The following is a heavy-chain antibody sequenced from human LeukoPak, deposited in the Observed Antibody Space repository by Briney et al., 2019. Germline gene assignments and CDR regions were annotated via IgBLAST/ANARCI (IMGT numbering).Heavy chain of an antibody. CDR1: GYTFTSYY. J-gene: IGHJ4*02. D-gene: IGHD2-21*02. CDR3: ARVGGGDTWNY. CDR2: INPSGGST. Sequence: ASVKVPCKASGYTFTSYYMHWVRQAPGQGLEWMGIINPSGGSTSYAQKLQGRVTMTRDTSTSTVYMELSSLRSEDTAVYYCARVGGGDTWNYWGQGTLVTVSS. V-gene: IGHV1-46*03.